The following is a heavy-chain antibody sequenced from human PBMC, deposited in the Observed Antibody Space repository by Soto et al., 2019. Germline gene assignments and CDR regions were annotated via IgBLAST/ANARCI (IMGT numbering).Heavy chain of an antibody. CDR2: IHYSGST. J-gene: IGHJ2*01. CDR1: GSSISIGTDY. Sequence: SETLSLTCSVSGSSISIGTDYWGWIRQPPGKGLEWIGNIHYSGSTYYNPSLKSRLTFSVDTSKNHFSLKLTSVTAADTAVYYCARGTDTWFFALWGRGTLVTVSS. CDR3: ARGTDTWFFAL. D-gene: IGHD3-9*01. V-gene: IGHV4-39*02.